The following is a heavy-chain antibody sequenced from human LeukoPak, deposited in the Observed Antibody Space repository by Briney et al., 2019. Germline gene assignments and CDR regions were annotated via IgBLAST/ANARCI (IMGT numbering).Heavy chain of an antibody. V-gene: IGHV1-46*01. CDR1: GYTFTSYY. CDR2: INPSGGST. CDR3: ARAGNEAAAGSFDY. Sequence: GGSLRLSCAASGYTFTSYYMHWVRQAPGQGLEWMGIINPSGGSTSYAQKFQGRVTMTRDTSTSTVYMELSSLRSEDTAVYYCARAGNEAAAGSFDYWGQGTLVTVSS. J-gene: IGHJ4*02. D-gene: IGHD6-13*01.